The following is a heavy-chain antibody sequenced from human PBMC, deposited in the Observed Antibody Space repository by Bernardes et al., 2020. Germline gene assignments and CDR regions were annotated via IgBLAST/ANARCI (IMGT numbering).Heavy chain of an antibody. J-gene: IGHJ4*02. CDR3: ATVRLVRGVFDY. Sequence: ASMKVSCKVSGYTLTELSMHWVRQAPGKGLEWMGGFDPEDGETIYAQKFQGRVTMTEDTSTDTAYMELSSLRSEDTAVYYCATVRLVRGVFDYWGQGTLVTVSS. V-gene: IGHV1-24*01. CDR1: GYTLTELS. D-gene: IGHD3-10*01. CDR2: FDPEDGET.